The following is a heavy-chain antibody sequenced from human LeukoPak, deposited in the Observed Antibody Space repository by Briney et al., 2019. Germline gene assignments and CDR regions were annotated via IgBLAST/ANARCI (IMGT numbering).Heavy chain of an antibody. V-gene: IGHV3-23*01. D-gene: IGHD4-11*01. Sequence: GGSLRLSCAASGFTFSSYAMSWVRQAPGKGLEWVSAISGSGGSTYYADSVKGRFTISRDNSKNTLYLRMNSLRAEDTAVYYCATRDDYSNYVVLDYWGQGTLVTVSS. CDR3: ATRDDYSNYVVLDY. J-gene: IGHJ4*02. CDR2: ISGSGGST. CDR1: GFTFSSYA.